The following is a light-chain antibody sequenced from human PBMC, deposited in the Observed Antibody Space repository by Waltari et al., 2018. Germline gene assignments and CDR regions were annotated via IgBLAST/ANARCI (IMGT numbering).Light chain of an antibody. Sequence: DIQLTQPPSSLPASVGASVTITCRASQVMSNSLAWYQQMPGKAPKLLLYGASRLQSGVPSRFSGSGSGTDYTLTISSLQPEDFATYYCQQYDTNPPTFGQGTKVEI. J-gene: IGKJ1*01. CDR2: GAS. CDR3: QQYDTNPPT. V-gene: IGKV1-NL1*01. CDR1: QVMSNS.